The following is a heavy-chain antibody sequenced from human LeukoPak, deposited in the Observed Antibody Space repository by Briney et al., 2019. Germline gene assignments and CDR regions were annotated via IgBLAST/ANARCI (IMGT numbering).Heavy chain of an antibody. Sequence: SKTLSLTCTVSGGSISSDYWSWIRQPAGKGLEWIGRIYTSGSINYNPSLKSRVTMSIDTSKNQFSLKLSSVTAADTAVYYCARDRAILWFDYWGQGTLVIVAS. CDR1: GGSISSDY. CDR2: IYTSGSI. CDR3: ARDRAILWFDY. D-gene: IGHD2-21*01. V-gene: IGHV4-4*07. J-gene: IGHJ4*02.